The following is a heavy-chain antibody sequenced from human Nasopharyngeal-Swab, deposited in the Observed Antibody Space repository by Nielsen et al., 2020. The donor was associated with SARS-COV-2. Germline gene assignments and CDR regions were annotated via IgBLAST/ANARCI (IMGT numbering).Heavy chain of an antibody. CDR2: ISWKSGNM. Sequence: GGSLRLSCVASGFSFDDYTMHWVRQAPGKGLEWVSGISWKSGNMCYADSVKGRFTISRDNAKNSVYLQMNSLRPEDTALYYCAKTMVRGDFYYFLDVWGKGTTVTVSS. CDR1: GFSFDDYT. J-gene: IGHJ6*03. V-gene: IGHV3-9*01. D-gene: IGHD3-10*01. CDR3: AKTMVRGDFYYFLDV.